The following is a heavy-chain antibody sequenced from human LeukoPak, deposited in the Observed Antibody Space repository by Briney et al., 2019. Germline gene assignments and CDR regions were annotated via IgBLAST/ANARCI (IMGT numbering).Heavy chain of an antibody. Sequence: ASVKVSCKASGYTFTGYYMHWVRQAPGQGLEWMGWINPNSGGTNYAQKFQGRVTITRNTSISTAYMELSSLRSEDTAVYYCARGRGYYDSSGPRFDYWGQGTLVTVSS. CDR3: ARGRGYYDSSGPRFDY. V-gene: IGHV1-2*02. CDR2: INPNSGGT. J-gene: IGHJ4*02. D-gene: IGHD3-22*01. CDR1: GYTFTGYY.